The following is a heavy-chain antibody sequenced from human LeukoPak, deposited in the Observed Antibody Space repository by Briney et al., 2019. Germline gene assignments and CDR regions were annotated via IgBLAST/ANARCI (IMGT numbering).Heavy chain of an antibody. J-gene: IGHJ4*02. V-gene: IGHV1-46*01. D-gene: IGHD1-1*01. CDR2: INPSGGST. CDR3: ARDTPANWDDGIY. Sequence: GASVKVSCKASGYTFTSYGISWVRQAPGQGLEWMGIINPSGGSTTYAQKFQGRVTMTRDTSTRTVYMELSSLKSEDTAVYYCARDTPANWDDGIYWGQGTLVIVSS. CDR1: GYTFTSYG.